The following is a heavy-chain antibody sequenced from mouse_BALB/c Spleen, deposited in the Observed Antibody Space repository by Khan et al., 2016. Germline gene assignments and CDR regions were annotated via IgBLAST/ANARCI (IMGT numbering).Heavy chain of an antibody. J-gene: IGHJ3*01. V-gene: IGHV9-1*02. CDR2: INTYTGEP. Sequence: QIQLVQSGPELKKPGETVKISCKAPGYTFTNYGMNWVKQAPGKNLKWMGWINTYTGEPTYVDDFKGRFAFSLETSATTASLQINNLKNEDMATYFCARWEFDFWGQGTLVTVSA. CDR3: ARWEFDF. D-gene: IGHD4-1*01. CDR1: GYTFTNYG.